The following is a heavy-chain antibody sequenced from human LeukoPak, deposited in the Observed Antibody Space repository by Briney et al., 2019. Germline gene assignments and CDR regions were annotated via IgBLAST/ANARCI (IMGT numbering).Heavy chain of an antibody. D-gene: IGHD4-17*01. CDR1: GGSISSYS. V-gene: IGHV4-4*07. CDR3: AREYGDYDAFDI. J-gene: IGHJ3*02. CDR2: IYTSGST. Sequence: SETLSLTCTVSGGSISSYSWSWIRQPPGKGLEWIGRIYTSGSTNYNPSLKSRVTMSVDTSKNQFSLKLSSVTAANTAVYYCAREYGDYDAFDIWGQGTMVTVSS.